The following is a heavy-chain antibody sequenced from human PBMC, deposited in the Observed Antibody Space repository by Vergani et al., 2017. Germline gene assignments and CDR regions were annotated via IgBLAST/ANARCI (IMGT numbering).Heavy chain of an antibody. CDR1: GYTFTAYY. CDR2: ISPDGFST. D-gene: IGHD3-9*01. V-gene: IGHV1-46*03. J-gene: IGHJ4*02. Sequence: QVQLVQSGAEVGKPGASVKISCKASGYTFTAYYIHWVRQAPEQGLEWVGVISPDGFSTFYAQKFQGRVTITRDTSTSTVYEEVTSLRSDDTAVYYCAREPPLTGFFDYWGQGTLVTVSS. CDR3: AREPPLTGFFDY.